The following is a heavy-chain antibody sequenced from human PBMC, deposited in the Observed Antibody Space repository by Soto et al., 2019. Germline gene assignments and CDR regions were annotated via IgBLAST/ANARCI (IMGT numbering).Heavy chain of an antibody. D-gene: IGHD1-1*01. J-gene: IGHJ4*02. CDR2: INHSGST. Sequence: PSETLSLTCSVYGASFSGYYWNWIRQPPGKGLEWIGEINHSGSTNYNPSLKSRVTISADTSKNQFSLKLSSVTAADTAVYYCASIDWKEGPDYWGQGTLVTVSS. V-gene: IGHV4-34*01. CDR3: ASIDWKEGPDY. CDR1: GASFSGYY.